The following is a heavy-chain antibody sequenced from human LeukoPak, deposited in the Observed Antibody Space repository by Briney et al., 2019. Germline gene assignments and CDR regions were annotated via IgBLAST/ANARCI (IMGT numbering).Heavy chain of an antibody. V-gene: IGHV4-59*12. J-gene: IGHJ3*02. CDR3: ARDRSMITFGGVIPDAFDI. CDR2: IYNSGST. CDR1: GGSISSYY. D-gene: IGHD3-16*02. Sequence: SETLSLTCTVSGGSISSYYWSWIRPPPGKGREGVGYIYNSGSTNYSPSLKSRVTISVDTSKNQFSLKLSSVTAADTAVYYCARDRSMITFGGVIPDAFDIWGQGTMVTVSS.